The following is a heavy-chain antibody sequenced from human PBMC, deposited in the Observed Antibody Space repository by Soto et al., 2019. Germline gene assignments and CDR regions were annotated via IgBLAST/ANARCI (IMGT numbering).Heavy chain of an antibody. D-gene: IGHD5-18*01. CDR3: ARDSLRGYGDDDI. V-gene: IGHV3-33*01. Sequence: QVQLVESGGGVVQPGRSLRLSCAASGFTFSSYGMHWVRQAPGKGLEWVAVIWYDGSNKYYADSVKGRFTISRDNSKNTLYLQMNSLRAEDTAVYYCARDSLRGYGDDDIWGQGTMVTVSS. CDR1: GFTFSSYG. J-gene: IGHJ3*02. CDR2: IWYDGSNK.